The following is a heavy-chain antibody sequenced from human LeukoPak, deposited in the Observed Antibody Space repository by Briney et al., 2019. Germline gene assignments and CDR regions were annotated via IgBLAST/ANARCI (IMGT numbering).Heavy chain of an antibody. CDR1: GYTFTSYG. V-gene: IGHV1-18*01. CDR3: ARLGYCSSTSCRGVYFDY. Sequence: ASVKVSCKASGYTFTSYGISWVRQAPGQGLEWMGWISAYNGNTNYAQKLQGRVTMTTDTSTSTAYMELRSLRSDDTAVYYCARLGYCSSTSCRGVYFDYWGQGTLVTVPS. J-gene: IGHJ4*02. D-gene: IGHD2-2*01. CDR2: ISAYNGNT.